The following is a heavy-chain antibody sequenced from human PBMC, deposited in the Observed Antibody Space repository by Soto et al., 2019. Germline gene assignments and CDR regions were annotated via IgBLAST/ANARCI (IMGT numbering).Heavy chain of an antibody. CDR2: IYWDDDM. CDR1: GFSLSTSVVG. CDR3: AHRRGSGSGSYRDY. Sequence: QITLKESGPTLVKPTQTLTLTCTFAGFSLSTSVVGVGWIRPPPGQALEWLALIYWDDDMRYSPSLKSRLTITKDTSKIQVVLTMTNMDPVDTATYYCAHRRGSGSGSYRDYWGQGMLVTVSS. J-gene: IGHJ4*02. V-gene: IGHV2-5*02. D-gene: IGHD3-10*01.